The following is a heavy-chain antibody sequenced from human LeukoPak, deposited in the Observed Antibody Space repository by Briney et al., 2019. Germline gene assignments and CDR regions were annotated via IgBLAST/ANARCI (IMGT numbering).Heavy chain of an antibody. CDR3: ARVSIVATDYYYYYMDV. J-gene: IGHJ6*03. Sequence: GSSVKVSCKASGGTFSSYAISWVRQAPGQGLEWMGGIIPIFGTANYAQKFQGRVTFTTDESTSTAYMELSSLRSEDTAVYYCARVSIVATDYYYYYMDVWGKGTTVTVSS. D-gene: IGHD5-12*01. CDR1: GGTFSSYA. V-gene: IGHV1-69*05. CDR2: IIPIFGTA.